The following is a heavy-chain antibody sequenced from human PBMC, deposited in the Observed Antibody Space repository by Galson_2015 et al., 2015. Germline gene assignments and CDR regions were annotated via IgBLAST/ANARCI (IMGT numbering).Heavy chain of an antibody. V-gene: IGHV1-3*01. CDR2: INAGNGNT. Sequence: SVKVSCKASGYTFTSYAMHWVRQAPGQRLEWMGWINAGNGNTKYSQKFQGRVTITRDTSASTAYMELGSLRSEDTAVYYCARAIAVAGPFDYWGQGTLVTVSS. J-gene: IGHJ4*02. CDR3: ARAIAVAGPFDY. CDR1: GYTFTSYA. D-gene: IGHD6-19*01.